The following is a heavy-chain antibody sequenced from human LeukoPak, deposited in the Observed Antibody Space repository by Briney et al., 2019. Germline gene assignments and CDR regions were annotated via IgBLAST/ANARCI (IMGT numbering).Heavy chain of an antibody. V-gene: IGHV3-9*01. CDR1: GFIVDNYA. CDR2: ICWNPGNK. CDR3: AREPYYYDSSGYRSWFDP. Sequence: PGRSLRLSCAAAGFIVDNYAMHWVRPAPGQGLGWVSRICWNPGNKDYADSVKGRFTISRDNAKNSLYLQMNSLRAEDTAVYYCAREPYYYDSSGYRSWFDPWGQGTLVTVSS. J-gene: IGHJ5*02. D-gene: IGHD3-22*01.